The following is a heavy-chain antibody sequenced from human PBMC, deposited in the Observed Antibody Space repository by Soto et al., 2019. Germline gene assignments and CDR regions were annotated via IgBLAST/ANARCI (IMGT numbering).Heavy chain of an antibody. V-gene: IGHV4-28*01. CDR3: VRYVSGSNARWFGP. Sequence: SETLSLTCAVSGYSISSANWWGWIRQPPGKGLEWIGYMRYSGSTHYSPSLRSRVTLSADTSKNQFSLTLSSVTAVDTAVYYCVRYVSGSNARWFGPWGQGTLVTVSS. D-gene: IGHD3-16*01. CDR1: GYSISSANW. CDR2: MRYSGST. J-gene: IGHJ5*02.